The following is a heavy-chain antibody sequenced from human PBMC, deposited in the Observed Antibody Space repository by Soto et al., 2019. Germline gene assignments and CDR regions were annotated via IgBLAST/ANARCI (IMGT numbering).Heavy chain of an antibody. CDR1: GFTVCSNY. J-gene: IGHJ4*02. D-gene: IGHD6-13*01. CDR3: ARDSAYGAAPLGY. V-gene: IGHV3-66*01. CDR2: IYSDGTT. Sequence: EVQLVESGGGLVQPGGSLRLSCAASGFTVCSNYMSWVRQAPGRGLEWVSVIYSDGTTYYADSVKGRFTISRDNSENTLYLQMNSLRVEDTAVYYCARDSAYGAAPLGYWGQGTLVTVSS.